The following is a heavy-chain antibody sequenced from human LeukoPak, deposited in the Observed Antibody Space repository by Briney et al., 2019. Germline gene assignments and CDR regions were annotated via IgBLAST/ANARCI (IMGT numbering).Heavy chain of an antibody. V-gene: IGHV3-23*01. J-gene: IGHJ4*02. D-gene: IGHD2-15*01. CDR2: ISGSGGST. Sequence: GGSLRLSCAASGFTFSGYAMSWVRQAPGKGLEWVSPISGSGGSTYYADSVKGRFTISRDNSKNTLYLQMNSLRAEDTAVYYCANLNFYCSGYTSPVYFDYWGQGTLVTVSS. CDR1: GFTFSGYA. CDR3: ANLNFYCSGYTSPVYFDY.